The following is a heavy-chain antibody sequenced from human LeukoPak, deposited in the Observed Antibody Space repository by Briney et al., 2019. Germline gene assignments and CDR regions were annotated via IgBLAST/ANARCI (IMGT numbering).Heavy chain of an antibody. CDR1: GGSISSYY. V-gene: IGHV4-59*01. J-gene: IGHJ4*02. CDR3: ARRPPDMVAFDY. D-gene: IGHD5-18*01. Sequence: SETLSLTCTVSGGSISSYYWSWIRQPPGKGLEWIGYIYYSGSTNYNPSLKSRVSISVDTSKNQFSLRLRSVTAADTAVYYCARRPPDMVAFDYWGQGTLVTASS. CDR2: IYYSGST.